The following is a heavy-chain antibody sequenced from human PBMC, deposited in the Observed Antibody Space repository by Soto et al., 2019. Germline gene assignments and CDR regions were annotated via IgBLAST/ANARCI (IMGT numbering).Heavy chain of an antibody. V-gene: IGHV1-18*01. CDR3: ARDRDYSHTDADIDY. CDR2: ISGYNGYT. D-gene: IGHD3-22*01. Sequence: QVQLVQSGAEVRRPGASVRISCKTSGYNFNTYGIIWVRQAPGQGLEWMGWISGYNGYTKYAESLEDRVTLSTDTSTTTAFLELRSLRSGDTALYFCARDRDYSHTDADIDYWGQGNLVSVSS. J-gene: IGHJ4*02. CDR1: GYNFNTYG.